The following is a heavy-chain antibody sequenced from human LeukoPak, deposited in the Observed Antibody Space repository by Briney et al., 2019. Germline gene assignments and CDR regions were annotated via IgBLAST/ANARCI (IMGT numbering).Heavy chain of an antibody. CDR1: GGSISSGSYY. J-gene: IGHJ4*02. D-gene: IGHD3-22*01. CDR2: IYTSGST. CDR3: ARVGYYDSSGYVDY. V-gene: IGHV4-61*02. Sequence: TSETLSLTCTVSGGSISSGSYYWSWIRQPAGKGLEWIGRIYTSGSTNYNPSLKSRVTISVDTSKNQFSLKLSPVTAADTAVYYCARVGYYDSSGYVDYWGQGTLVTVSS.